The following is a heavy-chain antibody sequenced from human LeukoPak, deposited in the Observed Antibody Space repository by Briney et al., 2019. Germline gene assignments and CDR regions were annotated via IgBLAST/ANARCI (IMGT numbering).Heavy chain of an antibody. CDR1: GVTVSSNY. CDR3: ARDRDSSSHFGY. Sequence: GGSLRLSCAASGVTVSSNYMSWVRQAPGKGLAWVSVIYSSGATFYADSVKGRFTISRDNSKNTLYLQMNSLRAEDTAVYYCARDRDSSSHFGYWGQGTPVTVSS. J-gene: IGHJ4*02. V-gene: IGHV3-66*01. D-gene: IGHD6-13*01. CDR2: IYSSGAT.